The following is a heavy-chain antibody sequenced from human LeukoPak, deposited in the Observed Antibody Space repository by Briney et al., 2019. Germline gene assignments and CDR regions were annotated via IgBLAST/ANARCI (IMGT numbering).Heavy chain of an antibody. J-gene: IGHJ4*02. V-gene: IGHV4-39*07. D-gene: IGHD3-22*01. CDR1: GGSISSSSYY. Sequence: SETLSLTCTVSGGSISSSSYYWGWIRQPPGKGLEWIGSIYYSGNTYYNPSLKSRVTISVDTSKNQFSLKLRSVTAADTAVYYCARHTTHYYDSSGYSLGYFDYWGQGTLVTVSS. CDR2: IYYSGNT. CDR3: ARHTTHYYDSSGYSLGYFDY.